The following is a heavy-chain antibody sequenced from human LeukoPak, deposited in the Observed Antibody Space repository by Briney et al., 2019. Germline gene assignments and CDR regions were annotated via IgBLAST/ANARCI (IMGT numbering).Heavy chain of an antibody. CDR3: ARVHGYSSGRYYYYMDV. Sequence: GRSLRLSCAASGFTFDDYVMHWVRQAPGKGLEWVSGISWNSGSIGYADSVKGRFTISRDNAKNSLYLQMNSLRAEDTAMYYCARVHGYSSGRYYYYMDVWGKGTTVTVSS. D-gene: IGHD6-19*01. J-gene: IGHJ6*03. V-gene: IGHV3-9*01. CDR1: GFTFDDYV. CDR2: ISWNSGSI.